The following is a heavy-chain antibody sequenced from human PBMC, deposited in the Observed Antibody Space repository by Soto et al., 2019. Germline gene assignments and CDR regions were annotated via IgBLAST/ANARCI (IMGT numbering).Heavy chain of an antibody. V-gene: IGHV3-23*01. CDR1: GFTFSSYA. CDR2: ISGSGGST. CDR3: ARRSSGWDFDY. Sequence: EVQVLESGGGLVQPGGSLRLSCAASGFTFSSYAMNWVRQAPGKGLEWVSVISGSGGSTYYADSVKGRFTISRDKSKNTLYLQMNSLRAEDTAVYYCARRSSGWDFDYWGQGTLVTVSS. J-gene: IGHJ4*02. D-gene: IGHD6-19*01.